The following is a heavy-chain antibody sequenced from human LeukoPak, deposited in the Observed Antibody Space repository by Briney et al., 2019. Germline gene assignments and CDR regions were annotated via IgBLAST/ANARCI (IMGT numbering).Heavy chain of an antibody. CDR2: ISATGGTT. Sequence: GGSLRLSCAASGFTFSTYAMSWVRQAPGKGLEWVSAISATGGTTYYADSVKGRFTISRDNSKNTLYLQSNSLRAEDTAIYYCAKGKVTAFLDWFDPWGQGTLVTVSS. J-gene: IGHJ5*02. CDR1: GFTFSTYA. V-gene: IGHV3-23*01. D-gene: IGHD2-21*02. CDR3: AKGKVTAFLDWFDP.